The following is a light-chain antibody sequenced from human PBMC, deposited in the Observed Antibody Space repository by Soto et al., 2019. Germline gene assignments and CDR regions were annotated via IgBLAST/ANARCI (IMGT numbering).Light chain of an antibody. V-gene: IGLV1-40*01. J-gene: IGLJ2*01. CDR3: QSYDSSLSSWV. CDR1: SSNIGAGYD. CDR2: GNS. Sequence: QSVLTQPRSVSGAPGQRVTISCSGSSSNIGAGYDVHWYQQLPGTAPKLLIYGNSNRPSGVPDRFSGSKSGTSASLAITGLQAEDEADYYCQSYDSSLSSWVFGGGTQLTVL.